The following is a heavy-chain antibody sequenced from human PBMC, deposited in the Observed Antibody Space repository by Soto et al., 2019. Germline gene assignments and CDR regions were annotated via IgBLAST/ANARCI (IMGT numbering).Heavy chain of an antibody. Sequence: GGSKRLSSAAAGLMCENFGRSWVRQAPGKGLEWISSISGSGFKKYYADSVKGRFTISRDNSKSTVYLELNNLSAEDTAVYHCAKNQGVELVPLATVDWFDPWGQGSVVTVSS. D-gene: IGHD1-26*01. V-gene: IGHV3-23*01. CDR3: AKNQGVELVPLATVDWFDP. CDR1: GLMCENFG. CDR2: ISGSGFKK. J-gene: IGHJ5*02.